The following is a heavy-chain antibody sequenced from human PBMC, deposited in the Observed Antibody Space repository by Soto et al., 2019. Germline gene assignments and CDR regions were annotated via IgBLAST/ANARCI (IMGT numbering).Heavy chain of an antibody. CDR3: ARSQHGDYVFDY. CDR1: GGSISSYY. D-gene: IGHD4-17*01. V-gene: IGHV4-59*01. CDR2: IYYSGST. Sequence: QVQLQESGPGLVKPSETLSLTCTVSGGSISSYYWSWIRQPPGKGLEWIGYIYYSGSTNYNPSLKSRVTISVDTSKNQFSLKLSSVTAADTAVYYCARSQHGDYVFDYWGQGTLVTVSS. J-gene: IGHJ4*02.